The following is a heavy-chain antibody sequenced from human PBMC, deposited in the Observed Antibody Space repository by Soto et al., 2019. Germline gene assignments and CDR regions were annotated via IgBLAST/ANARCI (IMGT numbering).Heavy chain of an antibody. CDR2: ISSSSSTI. Sequence: EVQLVESGGGLVQPGGSLRLSCAASGFTFSSYSMNWVRQAPGKGLEWVSYISSSSSTIYYADSVTGRFTITRYNAKKSLYLQMNRLRAEDTAVYYCARDQREGGYDYIWGSYPTDACDIWGQGKMVTVSS. V-gene: IGHV3-48*01. CDR3: ARDQREGGYDYIWGSYPTDACDI. CDR1: GFTFSSYS. J-gene: IGHJ3*02. D-gene: IGHD3-16*02.